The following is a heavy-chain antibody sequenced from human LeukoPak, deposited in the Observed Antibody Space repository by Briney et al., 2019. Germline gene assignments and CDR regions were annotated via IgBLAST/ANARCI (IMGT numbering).Heavy chain of an antibody. CDR2: INHSGST. Sequence: PSETLSLTCAVYGGSFSGYYWSWIRQPPGKGLEWIGEINHSGSTNYNPSLKSRVTISVDTSKNQFSLKLSSVTAADTAVYYCARGLRVAKGDYWGQGTPVTVSS. J-gene: IGHJ4*02. V-gene: IGHV4-34*01. CDR3: ARGLRVAKGDY. D-gene: IGHD2-15*01. CDR1: GGSFSGYY.